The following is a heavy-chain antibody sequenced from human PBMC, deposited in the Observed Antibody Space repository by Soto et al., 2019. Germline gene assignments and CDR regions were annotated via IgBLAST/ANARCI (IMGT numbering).Heavy chain of an antibody. Sequence: QVQLVESGGGVVQPGRSPRLSCAASGFTFSSYGMHWVRQAPGKGLEWVAVIWYDGSNKYYADSVKGRFTISRDNSKNTLYLQMNSLRAEDTAVYYCARESGAMWDTEGMDVWGQGTTVTVSS. V-gene: IGHV3-33*01. D-gene: IGHD6-25*01. CDR1: GFTFSSYG. CDR3: ARESGAMWDTEGMDV. CDR2: IWYDGSNK. J-gene: IGHJ6*02.